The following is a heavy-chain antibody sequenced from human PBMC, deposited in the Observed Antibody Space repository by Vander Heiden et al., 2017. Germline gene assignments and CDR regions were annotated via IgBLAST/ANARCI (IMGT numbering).Heavy chain of an antibody. V-gene: IGHV3-30-3*01. J-gene: IGHJ5*02. CDR2: ITNDGSNK. CDR1: EFTFSSYT. D-gene: IGHD3-3*01. CDR3: ARDPRKNFCSTATCYKKKWFDH. Sequence: QVQLVESGGGVVQPGRSLRLSCAASEFTFSSYTMHWVRQGPGKGLEWVALITNDGSNKFYADSVEGRFTISRDNSKNTLYLQMNSLRAEDTALYYCARDPRKNFCSTATCYKKKWFDHWGHGTLVTVSS.